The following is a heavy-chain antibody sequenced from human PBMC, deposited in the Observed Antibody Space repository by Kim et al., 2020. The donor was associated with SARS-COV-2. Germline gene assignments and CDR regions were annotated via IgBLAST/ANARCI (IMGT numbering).Heavy chain of an antibody. V-gene: IGHV3-74*01. J-gene: IGHJ3*02. Sequence: GGSLRLSCAASGFTFSRNWMHWVRQAPGKGLVWVSRTNEDGSITNHADSVNGRFTISRDNAKNMLYLQMNNLRAEDTAVYYCVRDLCGRQDIWGQGTMVT. CDR1: GFTFSRNW. D-gene: IGHD3-16*01. CDR2: TNEDGSIT. CDR3: VRDLCGRQDI.